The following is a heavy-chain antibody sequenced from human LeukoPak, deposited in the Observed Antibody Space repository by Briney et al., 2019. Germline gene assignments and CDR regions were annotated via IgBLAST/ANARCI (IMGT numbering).Heavy chain of an antibody. J-gene: IGHJ4*02. Sequence: GSLRLSCAASEFTFSTYWMHWVRQAPGKGLVWVSRINPAGTSTYYADSVKGRFTISRDNAQKMLSLQMNSLRVDDTAVYYCVRAVASNYGNFDYWGQGTLATVSS. CDR3: VRAVASNYGNFDY. CDR1: EFTFSTYW. D-gene: IGHD3-10*01. CDR2: INPAGTST. V-gene: IGHV3-74*01.